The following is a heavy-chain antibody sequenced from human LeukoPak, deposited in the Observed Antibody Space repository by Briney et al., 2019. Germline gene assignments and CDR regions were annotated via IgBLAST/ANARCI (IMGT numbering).Heavy chain of an antibody. Sequence: ASVKVSCKASGYTFTSYDINWVRQATGQGLEWMGWMNPNSGNTGYAQKFQGRVTITRNTSIITAYMELSSLRSEDTAVYYCARHKVDYYDSSGYPIRPIDDAFDIWGQGTMVTVSS. V-gene: IGHV1-8*03. D-gene: IGHD3-22*01. J-gene: IGHJ3*02. CDR1: GYTFTSYD. CDR3: ARHKVDYYDSSGYPIRPIDDAFDI. CDR2: MNPNSGNT.